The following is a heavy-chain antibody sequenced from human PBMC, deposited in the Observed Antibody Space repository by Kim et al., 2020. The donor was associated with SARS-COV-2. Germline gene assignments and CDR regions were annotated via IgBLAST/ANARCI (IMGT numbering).Heavy chain of an antibody. CDR1: GGSFSGYY. D-gene: IGHD2-15*01. V-gene: IGHV4-34*01. J-gene: IGHJ2*01. CDR2: INHSGST. Sequence: SETLSLTCAVYGGSFSGYYWSWIRQPPGKGLEWIGEINHSGSTNYNPSLKSRVTISVDTSKNQFSLKLSSVTAADTAVYYCARRDCSGGSCYSGNWYFDLWGRGTLVTVSS. CDR3: ARRDCSGGSCYSGNWYFDL.